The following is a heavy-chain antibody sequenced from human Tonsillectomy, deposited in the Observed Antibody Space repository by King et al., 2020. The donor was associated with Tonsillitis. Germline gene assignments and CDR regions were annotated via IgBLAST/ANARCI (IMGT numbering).Heavy chain of an antibody. Sequence: VQLVESGGGLVQPGGSLRLSCAAFGFTVSSNYMSWVRQAPGKGLEWGSVIYSGGSTYYADSVKGRFTISRDNSKNKLYLQMNSLRTEDTAVYYCARDRRGSDEGWYFDLWGRGTLVTVSS. CDR2: IYSGGST. CDR1: GFTVSSNY. J-gene: IGHJ2*01. D-gene: IGHD6-19*01. CDR3: ARDRRGSDEGWYFDL. V-gene: IGHV3-66*01.